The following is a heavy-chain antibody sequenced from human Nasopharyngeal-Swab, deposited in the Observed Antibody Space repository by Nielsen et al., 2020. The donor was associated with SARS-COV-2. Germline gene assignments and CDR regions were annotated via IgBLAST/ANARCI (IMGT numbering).Heavy chain of an antibody. CDR3: ARDLGGYLDY. J-gene: IGHJ4*02. CDR2: ISGSGGST. Sequence: GESLKISCAASGFTFSSYAMSWVRQAPGKGLEWVSAISGSGGSTYYADSVKGRFTISRDNSKNTLYLQMTSLRAEDTAVYYCARDLGGYLDYWGQGTLVTVSS. V-gene: IGHV3-23*01. CDR1: GFTFSSYA. D-gene: IGHD2-15*01.